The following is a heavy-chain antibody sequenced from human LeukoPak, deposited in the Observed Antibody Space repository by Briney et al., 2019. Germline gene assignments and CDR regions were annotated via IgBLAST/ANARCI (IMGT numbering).Heavy chain of an antibody. V-gene: IGHV4-39*01. CDR3: ARRKGAYSYYYYYMDV. CDR2: IYYSGST. J-gene: IGHJ6*03. CDR1: GGSISSSSYY. Sequence: SETLSLTCTVSGGSISSSSYYWGWIRQPPGKGLEWIGSIYYSGSTYYNPSLKSRVTISVDTSKNQFSLRLSSVTAADTAVYYCARRKGAYSYYYYYMDVWGKGTPVTVSS. D-gene: IGHD4/OR15-4a*01.